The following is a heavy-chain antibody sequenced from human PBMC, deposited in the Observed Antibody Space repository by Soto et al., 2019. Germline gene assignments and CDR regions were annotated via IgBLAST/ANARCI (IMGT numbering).Heavy chain of an antibody. CDR1: GFTFSNYA. V-gene: IGHV3-30-3*01. CDR3: ARDWVVIIY. D-gene: IGHD3-22*01. CDR2: ISYDGSNI. J-gene: IGHJ4*02. Sequence: QVQLMESGGGVVQPGRSLRLSCAASGFTFSNYAMHWVRQAPGKGLEWVAVISYDGSNIYYADSVKGRFTISRDNSKNTLYLQMNSLRTEDTAVYYCARDWVVIIYWGQGTLVTVSS.